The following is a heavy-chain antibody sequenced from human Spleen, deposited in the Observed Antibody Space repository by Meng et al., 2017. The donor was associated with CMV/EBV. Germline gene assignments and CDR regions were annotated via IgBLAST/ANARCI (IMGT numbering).Heavy chain of an antibody. CDR1: GGSISSSSYY. J-gene: IGHJ6*02. V-gene: IGHV4-39*07. D-gene: IGHD6-25*01. Sequence: SETLSLTCTVSGGSISSSSYYWGWIRQPPGKGLEWIGSIYYSGSTYYNPSLKSRVTISVDTSKNQFSLKLSSVTAADTAVYYCARGARLGDVWGQGTTVTVSS. CDR3: ARGARLGDV. CDR2: IYYSGST.